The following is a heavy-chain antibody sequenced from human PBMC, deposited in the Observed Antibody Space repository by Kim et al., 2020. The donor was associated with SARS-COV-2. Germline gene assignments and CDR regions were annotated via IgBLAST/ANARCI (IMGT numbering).Heavy chain of an antibody. V-gene: IGHV3-53*01. Sequence: GGSLRLSCAASGFTVSSNYMSWVRQAPGKGLEWVSVIYSGGSTYYADSVKGRFTISRDNSKNTLYLQMNSLRAEDTAVYYCARRVVGDYYGSGSYSYYGMDVWGQGTTVTVSS. CDR1: GFTVSSNY. J-gene: IGHJ6*02. D-gene: IGHD3-10*01. CDR3: ARRVVGDYYGSGSYSYYGMDV. CDR2: IYSGGST.